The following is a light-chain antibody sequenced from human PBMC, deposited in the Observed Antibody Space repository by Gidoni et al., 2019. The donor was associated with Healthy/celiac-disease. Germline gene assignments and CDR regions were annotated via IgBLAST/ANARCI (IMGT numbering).Light chain of an antibody. CDR2: EGS. Sequence: QSALTHPASVSGSPGLPLTISCTGTSSDVGGYHLVSWYQQHPGKAPNLMIYEGSKRPSGVATRFSGSTSGNTASLTISGLQDEDEADYYCCSYAGSSTFYVFGTGTKVTVL. CDR3: CSYAGSSTFYV. J-gene: IGLJ1*01. CDR1: SSDVGGYHL. V-gene: IGLV2-23*01.